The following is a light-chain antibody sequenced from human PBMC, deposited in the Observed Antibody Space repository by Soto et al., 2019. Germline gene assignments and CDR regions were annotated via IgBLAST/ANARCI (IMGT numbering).Light chain of an antibody. V-gene: IGKV1-5*01. CDR3: QQYNSYPYT. CDR2: DAS. Sequence: DIQMTQYPSTLSASVGDRVTITCRASQSISNWLAWYQQKPGKAPKLLIYDASNLESGVPSRFSGGGSVTEFTLTISGLQPDDFATYYCQQYNSYPYTFGKGTKLEI. CDR1: QSISNW. J-gene: IGKJ2*01.